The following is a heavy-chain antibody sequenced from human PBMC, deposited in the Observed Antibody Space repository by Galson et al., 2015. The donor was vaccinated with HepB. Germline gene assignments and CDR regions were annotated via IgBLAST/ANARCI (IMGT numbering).Heavy chain of an antibody. CDR1: GYTFTSYY. Sequence: SVKVSCKASGYTFTSYYMHWVRQAPGQGLEWMGIINPSGGSTSYAQKFQGGVTMTRDTSTSTVYMELSSLRSEDTAVYYCARAGIQLWFGTRRNWFDPWGQGTLVTVSS. D-gene: IGHD5-18*01. CDR2: INPSGGST. CDR3: ARAGIQLWFGTRRNWFDP. J-gene: IGHJ5*02. V-gene: IGHV1-46*01.